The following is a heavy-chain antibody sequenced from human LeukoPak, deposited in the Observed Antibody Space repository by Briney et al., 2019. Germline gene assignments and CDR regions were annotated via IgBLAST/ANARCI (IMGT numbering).Heavy chain of an antibody. V-gene: IGHV4-59*08. CDR2: IYYSGST. J-gene: IGHJ5*02. D-gene: IGHD1-26*01. Sequence: PSETLSLTCTVSGGSISSYYWSWIRQPPGKGLGWIGYIYYSGSTNYNPSLKSRVTISVDTSKNQFSLKLSSVTAADTAVYYCARQRRGSRLGDWFDPWGQGTLVTVSS. CDR3: ARQRRGSRLGDWFDP. CDR1: GGSISSYY.